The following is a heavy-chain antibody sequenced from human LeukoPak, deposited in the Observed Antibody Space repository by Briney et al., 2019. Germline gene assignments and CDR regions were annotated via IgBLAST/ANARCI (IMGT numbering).Heavy chain of an antibody. CDR1: GVSISSGDYY. Sequence: PSQTLSLTCTVSGVSISSGDYYWRWIRQPPGKGLEWIGYIYYSGSTYYNPSLKSRVTISVDTSKNQFSLKLSSVTAADTAVYYCARTMRDYDSSGYYYLDAFDIWGQGTMVTVSS. V-gene: IGHV4-30-4*01. D-gene: IGHD3-22*01. CDR2: IYYSGST. J-gene: IGHJ3*02. CDR3: ARTMRDYDSSGYYYLDAFDI.